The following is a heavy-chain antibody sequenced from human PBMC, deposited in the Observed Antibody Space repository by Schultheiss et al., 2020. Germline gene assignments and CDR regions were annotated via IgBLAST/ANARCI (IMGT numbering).Heavy chain of an antibody. Sequence: WGSLRLSCAASGFTFSSYAMHWVRQAPGKGLEWVAVMSSDGGNMDYADSVKGRFTISRDNSKNTLYLQMNSLRAEDTAVYYCAREWGTVTTRYFDYWGQGTLVTVSS. CDR3: AREWGTVTTRYFDY. CDR2: MSSDGGNM. CDR1: GFTFSSYA. D-gene: IGHD4-17*01. V-gene: IGHV3-30*14. J-gene: IGHJ4*02.